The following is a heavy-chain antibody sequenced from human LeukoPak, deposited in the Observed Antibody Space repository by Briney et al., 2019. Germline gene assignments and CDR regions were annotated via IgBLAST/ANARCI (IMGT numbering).Heavy chain of an antibody. D-gene: IGHD6-13*01. CDR2: ISAYNGNS. CDR3: ARGGASSSWYSEDNWFDP. Sequence: GASVKVSCKASGYTFITYGISWVRRAPGQGLEWMGWISAYNGNSNYAQKLQGRVTMTTDTSTSTAYMELRSLRSGDTAVYYCARGGASSSWYSEDNWFDPWGQGTLVTVSS. J-gene: IGHJ5*02. CDR1: GYTFITYG. V-gene: IGHV1-18*01.